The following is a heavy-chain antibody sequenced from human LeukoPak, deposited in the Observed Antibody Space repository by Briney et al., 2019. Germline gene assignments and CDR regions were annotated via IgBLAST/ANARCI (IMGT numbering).Heavy chain of an antibody. D-gene: IGHD3-10*01. CDR2: INPSGGST. Sequence: ASVKVFCKASGYTFTSYYMHWVRQAPGQGLEWMGIINPSGGSTSYAQKFQGRVTMTRDTSTSTVYMELSSLRSEDTAVYYCAREQGGLWFGSGTFDYWGQGTLVTVSS. J-gene: IGHJ4*02. CDR1: GYTFTSYY. V-gene: IGHV1-46*01. CDR3: AREQGGLWFGSGTFDY.